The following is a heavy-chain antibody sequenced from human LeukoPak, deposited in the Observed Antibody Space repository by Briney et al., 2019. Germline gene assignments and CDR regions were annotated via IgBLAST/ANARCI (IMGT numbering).Heavy chain of an antibody. CDR1: GFTFSSYA. V-gene: IGHV3-23*01. Sequence: GGSLRLSCAASGFTFSSYAMSWVRQAPGKGLEWVSAISGSGGSTYYADSVKGRFTISRDNSKNTLYLQTNSLRAEDTAVYYCAKDGYSSLLGWFDPWGQGTLVTVSS. D-gene: IGHD5-18*01. CDR2: ISGSGGST. CDR3: AKDGYSSLLGWFDP. J-gene: IGHJ5*02.